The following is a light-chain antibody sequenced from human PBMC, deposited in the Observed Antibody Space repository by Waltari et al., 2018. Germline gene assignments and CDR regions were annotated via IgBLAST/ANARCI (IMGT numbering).Light chain of an antibody. V-gene: IGLV4-69*01. J-gene: IGLJ3*02. Sequence: QQPGKGLRSLMKVNRDGGHSKGDEIPDRFSGSSSGAERYLTISSLQSEDEADYYCQTGGHGTWVFGGGTKLTVL. CDR3: QTGGHGTWV. CDR2: VNRDGGH.